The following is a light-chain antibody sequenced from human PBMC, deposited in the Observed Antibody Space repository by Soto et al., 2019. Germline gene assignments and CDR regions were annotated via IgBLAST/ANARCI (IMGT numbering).Light chain of an antibody. CDR3: QQFNNYPHT. Sequence: IVLTQTTGTLYLSPGERVTLSCRASQSVSKNYLAWFQQKPGQAPRVLIYGASNRATGIPARFSGSGSGTDFTLTISSLQPEDFATYYCQQFNNYPHTFGQGTRLEI. CDR2: GAS. CDR1: QSVSKNY. V-gene: IGKV3-20*01. J-gene: IGKJ5*01.